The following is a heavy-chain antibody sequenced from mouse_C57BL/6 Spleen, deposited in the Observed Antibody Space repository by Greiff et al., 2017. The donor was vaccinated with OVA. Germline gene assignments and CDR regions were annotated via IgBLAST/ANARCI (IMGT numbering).Heavy chain of an antibody. V-gene: IGHV5-17*01. Sequence: EVQRVESGGGLVKPGGSLKLSCAASGFTFSDYGMHWVRQAPEKGLEWVAYISSGSSTIYYADTVKGRFTISRDNAKNTLFLQMTSLRSEDTAMYYCARNSPDYDYAMDYWGQGTSVTVSS. J-gene: IGHJ4*01. CDR1: GFTFSDYG. CDR2: ISSGSSTI. CDR3: ARNSPDYDYAMDY. D-gene: IGHD2-4*01.